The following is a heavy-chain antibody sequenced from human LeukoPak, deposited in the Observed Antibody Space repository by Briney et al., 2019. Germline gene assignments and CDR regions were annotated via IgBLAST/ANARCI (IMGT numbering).Heavy chain of an antibody. J-gene: IGHJ4*02. D-gene: IGHD3-22*01. V-gene: IGHV4-61*02. CDR1: GGSISSTTYY. CDR3: ARDRYYYDSSARYFDY. Sequence: SETLSLTCSVSGGSISSTTYYWSWIRQPAGKGLEWIGRIHTSGSTNYSPSLKSRVTMSVDTSKNQFSLKLSSVTAADTAVYYCARDRYYYDSSARYFDYWGQGTLVTVSS. CDR2: IHTSGST.